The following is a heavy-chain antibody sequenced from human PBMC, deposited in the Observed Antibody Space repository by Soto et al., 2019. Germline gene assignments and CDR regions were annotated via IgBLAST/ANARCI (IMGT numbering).Heavy chain of an antibody. D-gene: IGHD6-13*01. CDR3: AREHSSSWRFDY. CDR1: AYTFTSYD. Sequence: EASVKVSCKASAYTFTSYDINWWRQATGQGLEWMGWMNPNSGNTGYAQEFQGRVTMTRKTSISTAYMELSSLRSEDTAVYYCAREHSSSWRFDYWGQGTLVTVS. CDR2: MNPNSGNT. V-gene: IGHV1-8*01. J-gene: IGHJ4*02.